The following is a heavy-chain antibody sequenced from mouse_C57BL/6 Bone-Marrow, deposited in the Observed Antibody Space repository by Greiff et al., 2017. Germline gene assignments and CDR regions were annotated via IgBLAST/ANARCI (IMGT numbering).Heavy chain of an antibody. J-gene: IGHJ1*03. CDR3: ARDHRWLLLWYCDG. D-gene: IGHD2-3*01. Sequence: EVMLVESGGGLVKPGGSLKLSCAASGFTFSSYAMSWVRQTPEKRLEWVATISDGGSYTYYPDNVKGRFTISRDNAKNNLYLQMSHLKSEDTAMYYCARDHRWLLLWYCDGWGTGTTVTVAA. V-gene: IGHV5-4*01. CDR1: GFTFSSYA. CDR2: ISDGGSYT.